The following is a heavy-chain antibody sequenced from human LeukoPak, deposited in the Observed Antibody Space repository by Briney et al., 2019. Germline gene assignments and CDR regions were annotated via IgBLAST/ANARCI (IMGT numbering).Heavy chain of an antibody. Sequence: SETLSLTCTVSGGSISNYYWSWIRQPPGKGPEWIGEINHSGSTNYNPSLKSRVTISVDTSKNQFSLKLSSVTAADTAVYYCARGHSTDVWGKGTTVTVSS. CDR3: ARGHSTDV. V-gene: IGHV4-34*01. CDR2: INHSGST. CDR1: GGSISNYY. J-gene: IGHJ6*04.